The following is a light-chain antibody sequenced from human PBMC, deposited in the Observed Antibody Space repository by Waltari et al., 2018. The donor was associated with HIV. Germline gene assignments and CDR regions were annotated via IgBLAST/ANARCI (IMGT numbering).Light chain of an antibody. CDR3: AAWDDNLVGHVV. J-gene: IGLJ2*01. CDR1: RSNIGSNF. V-gene: IGLV1-47*01. CDR2: KNN. Sequence: QSVLTQPPSASGTAGQRVTISCSGSRSNIGSNFVFWYQQFPGSAPKLLIYKNNQRFSGVPVRFSGSKAGTSASLAISGLRSEDEAAYYCAAWDDNLVGHVVFGGGTNLTV.